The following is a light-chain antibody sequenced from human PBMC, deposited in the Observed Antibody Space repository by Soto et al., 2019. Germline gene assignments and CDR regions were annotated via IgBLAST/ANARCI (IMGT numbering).Light chain of an antibody. CDR3: QQRSNWPPV. CDR2: DAS. CDR1: QSVSSY. J-gene: IGKJ4*01. Sequence: EIVLTQSPATLSLSPGERATLSCRASQSVSSYLAWYQHKPGQAPRLLIYDASNRATGIPARFSGSGSGTDCTLTISSLEPEDFAVYYCQQRSNWPPVFGGGTKVEIK. V-gene: IGKV3-11*01.